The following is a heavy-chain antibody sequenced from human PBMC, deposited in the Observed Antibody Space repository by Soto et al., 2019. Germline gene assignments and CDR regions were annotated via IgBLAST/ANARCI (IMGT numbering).Heavy chain of an antibody. CDR2: MNPNSGNT. V-gene: IGHV1-8*01. Sequence: QVQLVQSGAEVKKPGASVKVSCKASGYTFTSYDINWVRQATGQGLEWMGWMNPNSGNTGYAQKSQGTVTMTRNTSIDTAYMELNSLRSEDTAVYYCYIGVVIRNDYWGQGTLVTVSS. CDR3: YIGVVIRNDY. CDR1: GYTFTSYD. J-gene: IGHJ4*02. D-gene: IGHD3-3*01.